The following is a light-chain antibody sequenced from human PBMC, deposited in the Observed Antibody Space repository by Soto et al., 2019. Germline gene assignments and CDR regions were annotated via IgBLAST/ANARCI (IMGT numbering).Light chain of an antibody. J-gene: IGLJ2*01. V-gene: IGLV3-25*03. Sequence: SYELTQPPSVSVSAGQTARITCSGDALPKQYAYWYQQKPGQAPVLVIYKDSERPSGIPERFSGSSSGTTVTLTISGVQAEDEADYYCQSADSSGTSVVFGGGTKVTVL. CDR1: ALPKQY. CDR2: KDS. CDR3: QSADSSGTSVV.